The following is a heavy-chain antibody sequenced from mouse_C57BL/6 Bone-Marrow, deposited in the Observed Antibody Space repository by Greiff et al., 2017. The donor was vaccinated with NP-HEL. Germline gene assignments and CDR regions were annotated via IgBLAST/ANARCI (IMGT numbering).Heavy chain of an antibody. D-gene: IGHD1-1*01. CDR2: INPSSGYT. Sequence: QVQLQQSGAELAKPGASVKLSCKASGYTFTSYWMHWVKQRPGQGLEWIGYINPSSGYTKYNQKFKDKATLTADKSSSTAYMQLSSLTYEDSAVYYCARGYYGSSYYFDYLGQGTTLTVSS. V-gene: IGHV1-7*01. CDR1: GYTFTSYW. CDR3: ARGYYGSSYYFDY. J-gene: IGHJ2*01.